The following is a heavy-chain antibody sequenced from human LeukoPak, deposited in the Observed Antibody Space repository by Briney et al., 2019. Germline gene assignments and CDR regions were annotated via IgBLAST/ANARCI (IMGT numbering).Heavy chain of an antibody. CDR2: INHSGST. Sequence: SETLSLTCAVYGRSFSGYYWSWIRQPPGKGLEWIGEINHSGSTNYNPSLKSRVTISVDTSKNQFSLKLSSVTAADTAVYYCARRSLELRNWGQGTLVTVSS. V-gene: IGHV4-34*01. J-gene: IGHJ4*02. CDR1: GRSFSGYY. CDR3: ARRSLELRN. D-gene: IGHD1-7*01.